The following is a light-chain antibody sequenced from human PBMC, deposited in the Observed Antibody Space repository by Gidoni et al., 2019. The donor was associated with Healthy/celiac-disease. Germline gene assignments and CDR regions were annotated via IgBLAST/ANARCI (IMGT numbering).Light chain of an antibody. Sequence: VLTQSPATLSLSPGERATLSCRASQSVSSYLAWYQQTPGPAPRVLIYDASNRATGIPARFSGSGSGTDFTLTISRLEPENFAVFFCQRRSNWPPLTFGGGTKVEIK. CDR2: DAS. CDR3: QRRSNWPPLT. CDR1: QSVSSY. J-gene: IGKJ4*01. V-gene: IGKV3-11*01.